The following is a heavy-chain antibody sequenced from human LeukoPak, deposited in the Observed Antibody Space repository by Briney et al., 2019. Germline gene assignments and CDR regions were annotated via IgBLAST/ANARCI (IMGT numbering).Heavy chain of an antibody. J-gene: IGHJ3*02. D-gene: IGHD4-17*01. CDR2: IYYSGST. Sequence: PSETLSLTCTVSGGSISSSSYYWGWIRQPPGKGLEWIGSIYYSGSTYYNPSLKSRVTISVDTSKNQFSLKLSSVTAADTAVYYCARDSEQYDYGDSYAFDIWGQGTMVTVSS. V-gene: IGHV4-39*07. CDR3: ARDSEQYDYGDSYAFDI. CDR1: GGSISSSSYY.